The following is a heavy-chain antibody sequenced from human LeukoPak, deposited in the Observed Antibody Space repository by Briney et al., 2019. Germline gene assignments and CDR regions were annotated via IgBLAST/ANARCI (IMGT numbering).Heavy chain of an antibody. CDR1: GYTFTGYY. CDR2: IIPILGIA. V-gene: IGHV1-69*04. J-gene: IGHJ4*02. CDR3: ARDSGSQASDFDY. Sequence: SVKVSCKASGYTFTGYYMHWVRQAPGQGLEWMGRIIPILGIANYAQKFQGRVTITADKSTSTAYMELSSLRSEDTAVYYCARDSGSQASDFDYWGQGTLVTVSS. D-gene: IGHD1-26*01.